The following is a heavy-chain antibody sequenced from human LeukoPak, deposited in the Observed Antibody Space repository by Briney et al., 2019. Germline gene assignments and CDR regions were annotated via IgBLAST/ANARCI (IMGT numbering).Heavy chain of an antibody. CDR1: GFTFTSNS. D-gene: IGHD3-10*01. J-gene: IGHJ4*02. CDR3: VSDTYGSEDGEF. CDR2: ISDYSYNI. Sequence: GASLKLSCTASGFTFTSNSMNWVRQAPGKGPDWVSYISDYSYNIYYADSVKGSFTISRDNAKNSLFLQVNSLRSEDTAIYYCVSDTYGSEDGEFWGKEPLVTVS. V-gene: IGHV3-48*01.